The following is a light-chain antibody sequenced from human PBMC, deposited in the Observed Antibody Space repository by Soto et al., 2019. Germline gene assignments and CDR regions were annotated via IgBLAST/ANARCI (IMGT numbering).Light chain of an antibody. CDR3: QQSYSPPPVT. CDR1: QDISNF. J-gene: IGKJ5*01. V-gene: IGKV3-11*01. CDR2: DAS. Sequence: EIVLAQSPATLSLSPGERATLSCRASQDISNFLAWYQQRPGQAPRLLIYDASNRATGIPARFSGSGSGTDFTLTIVGLEPEDFAIYYCQQSYSPPPVTFGQGTRLEIK.